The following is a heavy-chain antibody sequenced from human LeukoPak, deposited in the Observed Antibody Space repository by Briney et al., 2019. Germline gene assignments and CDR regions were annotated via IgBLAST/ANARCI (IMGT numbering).Heavy chain of an antibody. CDR3: ARDGSRDTALDY. CDR1: GYTFTYRY. Sequence: ASVKVSCKASGYTFTYRYLHWVRQAPGQGLEWMGIINPSGGSTSYAQKFKGRVTMTRDTSTSTVYMELSSLRSEDTAVYYCARDGSRDTALDYWGQGTLVTVSS. CDR2: INPSGGST. V-gene: IGHV1-46*01. D-gene: IGHD5-18*01. J-gene: IGHJ4*02.